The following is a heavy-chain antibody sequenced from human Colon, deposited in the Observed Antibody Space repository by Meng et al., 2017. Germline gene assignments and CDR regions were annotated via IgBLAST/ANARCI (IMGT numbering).Heavy chain of an antibody. D-gene: IGHD4-23*01. CDR3: ARHGGYYQDF. Sequence: QVQLQEAGPGLLKPSATLSLACSVSGASVSVNSYWRWVRQPPGRGLEWIGHIDHRGSAYFRPSLNSRVTMSLDKSRNQFSLRLTSVTAADTAVYYCARHGGYYQDFWGQGTLVTVSS. CDR2: IDHRGSA. CDR1: GASVSVNSY. V-gene: IGHV4-4*02. J-gene: IGHJ4*02.